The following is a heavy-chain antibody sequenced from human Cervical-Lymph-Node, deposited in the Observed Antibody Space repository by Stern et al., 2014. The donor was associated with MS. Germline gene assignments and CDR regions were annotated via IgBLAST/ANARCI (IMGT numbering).Heavy chain of an antibody. Sequence: MQLVESGAEVKKPGSSVKVSCKASGGTFTSYAISWVRQAPGQGLEWMGGIIPIFGTAHYAQKFQGRVTITADESTSTAYMDLNSLRSEDTAVYYCARVGDHYDSSGYYYANWGQGTQVTVSS. CDR2: IIPIFGTA. V-gene: IGHV1-69*01. CDR1: GGTFTSYA. CDR3: ARVGDHYDSSGYYYAN. D-gene: IGHD3-22*01. J-gene: IGHJ4*02.